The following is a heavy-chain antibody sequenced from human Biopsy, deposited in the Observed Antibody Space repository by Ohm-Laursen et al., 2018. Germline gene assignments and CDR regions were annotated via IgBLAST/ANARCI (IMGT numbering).Heavy chain of an antibody. V-gene: IGHV4-59*01. J-gene: IGHJ4*02. CDR3: ARVGAGAPSIDYFDY. Sequence: TLSLTCTVSGGSFGSFFWGWIRQPPGKGLGWIGYIYYSGSTNYNPSLRSRVTISVDRSKKQLSLELSSVTAADTAVYYCARVGAGAPSIDYFDYWGQGALVTVSS. CDR1: GGSFGSFF. D-gene: IGHD1-26*01. CDR2: IYYSGST.